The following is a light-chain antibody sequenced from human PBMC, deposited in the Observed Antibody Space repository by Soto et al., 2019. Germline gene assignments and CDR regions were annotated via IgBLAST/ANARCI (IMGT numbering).Light chain of an antibody. J-gene: IGKJ3*01. CDR3: QQYNDWPHIT. CDR1: QGISNY. V-gene: IGKV1-27*01. CDR2: AAS. Sequence: DIQMTQSPSSLSASVGDRVIITCRASQGISNYLAWYQQKPGKVPKLLIYAASTLQSGVPSRFSGSGSGTDFTLTISSLQSEDFAVYYCQQYNDWPHITFGPGTKVDIK.